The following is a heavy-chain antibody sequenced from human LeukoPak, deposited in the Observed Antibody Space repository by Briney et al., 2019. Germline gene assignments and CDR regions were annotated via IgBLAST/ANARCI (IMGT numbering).Heavy chain of an antibody. J-gene: IGHJ4*02. V-gene: IGHV4-38-2*02. CDR2: IYHSGST. CDR1: GYSISSGYY. CDR3: ARAGREAAAGTFDY. Sequence: SETLSLTCTVSGYSISSGYYWGWIRQPPGKGLEWIGSIYHSGSTYYNPSLKSRVTISVDTSKNQFSLKLSSVTAADTAVYYCARAGREAAAGTFDYWGQGTLVTVSS. D-gene: IGHD6-13*01.